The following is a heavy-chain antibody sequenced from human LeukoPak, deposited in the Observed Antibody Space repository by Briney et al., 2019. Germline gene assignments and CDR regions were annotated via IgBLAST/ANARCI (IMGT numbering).Heavy chain of an antibody. J-gene: IGHJ3*02. V-gene: IGHV4-30-4*07. CDR2: IYYSVSA. CDR3: ARDFSGYDILTGYYNGTFDI. Sequence: SETLSLTCAVSGGSIRSGGYSWSWIRQPPGKGLEWIGSIYYSVSAYYNPSLKSRVTISVDTSKNQFSLKLSSVTAADTAVYYCARDFSGYDILTGYYNGTFDIWGQGTMSPSLQ. D-gene: IGHD3-9*01. CDR1: GGSIRSGGYS.